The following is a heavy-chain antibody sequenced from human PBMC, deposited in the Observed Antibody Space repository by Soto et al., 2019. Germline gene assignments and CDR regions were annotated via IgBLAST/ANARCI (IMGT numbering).Heavy chain of an antibody. CDR1: GFTFSSYA. CDR3: ASYSYYDFWSGYQPQLDY. V-gene: IGHV3-30-3*01. Sequence: PGGSLRLACAASGFTFSSYAMHWVRQAPGKGLEWVAVISYDGSNKYYADSVKGRFTISRDNSKNTLYLQMNSLRAEDTAVYYCASYSYYDFWSGYQPQLDYWGQGTLVTVSS. D-gene: IGHD3-3*01. J-gene: IGHJ4*02. CDR2: ISYDGSNK.